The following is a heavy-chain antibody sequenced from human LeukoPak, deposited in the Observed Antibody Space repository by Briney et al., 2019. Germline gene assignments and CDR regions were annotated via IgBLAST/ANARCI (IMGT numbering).Heavy chain of an antibody. CDR3: ARVEGATIDY. CDR2: IYYSGST. D-gene: IGHD1-26*01. J-gene: IGHJ4*02. CDR1: GGSISSYY. Sequence: PSETLSLTCTVSGGSISSYYWSWIRQPPGKGLEWIGYIYYSGSTNYNPSLKSRVTISVDTSKNQFSLKLSSVTAADTAVYYCARVEGATIDYWGQGTLVTVSS. V-gene: IGHV4-59*12.